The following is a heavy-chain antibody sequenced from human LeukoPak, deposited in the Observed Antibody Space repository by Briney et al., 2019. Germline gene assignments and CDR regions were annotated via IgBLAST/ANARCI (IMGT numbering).Heavy chain of an antibody. J-gene: IGHJ3*02. CDR3: ARGSRGSADNAFDI. CDR1: GGSISSYY. Sequence: SETLSLTCTVSGGSISSYYWSWIRQPPGKGLEWIGYIYYSGSTNYNPSLKSRVTISVDTSKNQFSLKLSSVTAADTAVYYCARGSRGSADNAFDIWGQGTTVTVSS. D-gene: IGHD3-10*01. CDR2: IYYSGST. V-gene: IGHV4-59*01.